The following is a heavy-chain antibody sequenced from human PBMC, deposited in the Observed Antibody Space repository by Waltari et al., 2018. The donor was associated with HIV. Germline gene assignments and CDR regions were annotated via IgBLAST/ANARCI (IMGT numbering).Heavy chain of an antibody. J-gene: IGHJ3*02. V-gene: IGHV1-69*01. CDR2: IIPIFGTA. CDR1: GGTFSRYA. Sequence: QVPLVQSGAEVKKPGSSVKVSCKASGGTFSRYAISWVRQAPGQGLEWMGGIIPIFGTANYAQKFQGRVTITADESTSTAYMELSSLRSEDTAVYYCANRKMATIRSAFDIWGQGTMVTVSS. CDR3: ANRKMATIRSAFDI. D-gene: IGHD5-12*01.